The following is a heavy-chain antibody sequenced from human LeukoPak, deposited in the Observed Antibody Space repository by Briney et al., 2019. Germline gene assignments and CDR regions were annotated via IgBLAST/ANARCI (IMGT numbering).Heavy chain of an antibody. CDR1: GGSISSGGYY. V-gene: IGHV4-61*08. D-gene: IGHD3-22*01. CDR3: ATTNNDSSGYYFDY. J-gene: IGHJ4*02. Sequence: PSETLSLTCTVSGGSISSGGYYWSRIRQPPGKGLEWIGYIYYSGSTNYNPSLKSRVTISVDTSKNQFSLKLSSVTAADTAVYYCATTNNDSSGYYFDYWGQGTLGSVSS. CDR2: IYYSGST.